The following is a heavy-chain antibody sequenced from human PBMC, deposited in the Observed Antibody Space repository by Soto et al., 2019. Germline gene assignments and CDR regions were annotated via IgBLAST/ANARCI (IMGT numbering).Heavy chain of an antibody. J-gene: IGHJ4*02. V-gene: IGHV3-64*04. Sequence: GGSLRLSCSASGFTFSSYAMHWVLQAPGKRLEYVSSIISSGGSAYYADSVKGRFAISRDNSKNTLYLQMNGLRVEDTAVYYCAKDRLAGNFDYWGQGTQVTVSS. CDR1: GFTFSSYA. CDR3: AKDRLAGNFDY. CDR2: IISSGGSA.